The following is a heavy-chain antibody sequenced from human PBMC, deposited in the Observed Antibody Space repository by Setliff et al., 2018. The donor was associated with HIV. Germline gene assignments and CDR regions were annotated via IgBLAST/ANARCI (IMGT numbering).Heavy chain of an antibody. V-gene: IGHV4-61*08. CDR1: GGVSGGDMGVHD. J-gene: IGHJ4*02. CDR3: ARLPQD. Sequence: SETLSLTCSVSGGVSGGDMGVHDWSWIRQPPGKGLEWIGYIYDNEKTFYNPSLKSRVTITVDTSKNQISLQLTSVTAVDTALYYCARLPQDWGQGTLVTV. CDR2: IYDNEKT.